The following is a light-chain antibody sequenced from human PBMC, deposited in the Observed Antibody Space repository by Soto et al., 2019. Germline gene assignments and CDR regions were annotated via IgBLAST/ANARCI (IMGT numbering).Light chain of an antibody. CDR2: DVS. CDR3: SSYTCSSTLHVV. J-gene: IGLJ2*01. V-gene: IGLV2-14*01. CDR1: SSDVGGYNY. Sequence: QSALTQPASVSGSPGQSMTISCTGTSSDVGGYNYVSWYQQHPGKAPKFMIYDVSNRPSGVSNRFSGSKSGNTASLTISGLQDEDEADCYCSSYTCSSTLHVVFGGGTALTVL.